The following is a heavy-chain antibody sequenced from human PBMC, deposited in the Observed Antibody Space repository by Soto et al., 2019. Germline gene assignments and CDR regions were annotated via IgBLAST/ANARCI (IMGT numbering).Heavy chain of an antibody. CDR1: GFTFSSYA. Sequence: QVQLVESGGGVVQPGRSLRLSCAASGFTFSSYAMHWVRQAPGKGLEWVAVISYDGSNKYYADSVKGRFTISRDNSKNTMYLQMNSLIAEDTAVYYCERGPDGRGYSYGCFDYWGQGTLVTVSS. V-gene: IGHV3-30-3*01. CDR2: ISYDGSNK. J-gene: IGHJ4*02. CDR3: ERGPDGRGYSYGCFDY. D-gene: IGHD5-18*01.